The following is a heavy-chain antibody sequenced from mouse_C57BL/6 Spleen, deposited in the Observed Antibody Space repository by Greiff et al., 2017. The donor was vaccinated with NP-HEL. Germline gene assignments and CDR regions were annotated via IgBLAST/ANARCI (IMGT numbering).Heavy chain of an antibody. J-gene: IGHJ2*01. Sequence: QVQLQQPGAELVKPGASVKMSCKASGYTFTSYWITWVKQRPGQGLEWIGDIYPGSGSTNYNEKFKSKATLTVDTSSSTAYMQLSSLTSEDSAVYYCAREGGYGRGLGYWGKGTTLTVSS. D-gene: IGHD2-10*02. CDR2: IYPGSGST. CDR3: AREGGYGRGLGY. V-gene: IGHV1-55*01. CDR1: GYTFTSYW.